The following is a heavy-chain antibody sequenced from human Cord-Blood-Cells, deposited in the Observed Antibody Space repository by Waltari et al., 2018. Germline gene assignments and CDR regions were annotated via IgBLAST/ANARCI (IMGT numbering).Heavy chain of an antibody. CDR3: ARSEVQAPPGY. CDR1: GGTFSSST. D-gene: IGHD3-10*01. V-gene: IGHV1-69*02. J-gene: IGHJ4*02. Sequence: QVQVVQSGAEVMKRGASVMVSCKASGGTFSSSTISWVRQAPGQGLEWMGRIIPILGIANYAQKFKSRGTITADKSSSTAYMELSSLRSEDTAVYYCARSEVQAPPGYWGQGTLVTVSS. CDR2: IIPILGIA.